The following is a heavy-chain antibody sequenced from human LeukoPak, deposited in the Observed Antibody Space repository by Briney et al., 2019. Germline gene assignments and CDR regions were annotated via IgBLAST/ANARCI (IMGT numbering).Heavy chain of an antibody. D-gene: IGHD3-3*01. V-gene: IGHV1-3*01. J-gene: IGHJ3*02. CDR3: ARERIFGVVINGDGIVDAFDI. CDR1: GYTFTSYA. CDR2: INAGNGNT. Sequence: ASVEVSCKASGYTFTSYAMHWVRQAPGQRLEWMGWINAGNGNTKYSQKFQGRVTITRDTSASTAYMELSRLRSDDTAVYYCARERIFGVVINGDGIVDAFDIWGQGTMVTVSS.